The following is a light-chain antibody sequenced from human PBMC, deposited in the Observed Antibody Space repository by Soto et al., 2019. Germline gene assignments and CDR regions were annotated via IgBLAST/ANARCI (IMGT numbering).Light chain of an antibody. Sequence: EIVLTQSPVTLSLSPGEIATLSCSASQSVGSDFLAWYQQKPGQAPRLLIYGASSRATGIPDRFSGSGSGTAFTLTISRLEPEDFAVYYCQKYGSSPITFGQGTRLEIK. CDR1: QSVGSDF. CDR2: GAS. V-gene: IGKV3-20*01. J-gene: IGKJ5*01. CDR3: QKYGSSPIT.